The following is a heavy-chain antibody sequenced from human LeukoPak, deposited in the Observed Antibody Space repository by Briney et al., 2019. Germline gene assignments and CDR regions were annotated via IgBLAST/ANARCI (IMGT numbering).Heavy chain of an antibody. CDR3: ARGAAGVWRG. J-gene: IGHJ4*02. Sequence: PGGSLRLSCAASGFTFSSYSMNWVRQAPGKGLEWVSYISSSSTIYYADSVKGRFTISRDNAKNSLYLQMNSLRAEDTAVYYCARGAAGVWRGWGQGTLVTVSS. D-gene: IGHD7-27*01. CDR1: GFTFSSYS. V-gene: IGHV3-48*01. CDR2: ISSSSTI.